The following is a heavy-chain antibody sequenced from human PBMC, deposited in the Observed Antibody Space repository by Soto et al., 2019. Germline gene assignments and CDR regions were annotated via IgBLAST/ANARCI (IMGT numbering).Heavy chain of an antibody. V-gene: IGHV1-3*05. J-gene: IGHJ4*02. CDR3: ARAVAVAADFDY. CDR1: GYTFTGYA. D-gene: IGHD6-19*01. CDR2: INAGNGNT. Sequence: QVQLVQSGAEEKKPGASVKVSCKASGYTFTGYAMHWVRQAPGQRLEWMGWINAGNGNTKYLQKFQGRVTITRETSASTAYMELSSLRSEDTAVYYCARAVAVAADFDYWGQGTLVTVSS.